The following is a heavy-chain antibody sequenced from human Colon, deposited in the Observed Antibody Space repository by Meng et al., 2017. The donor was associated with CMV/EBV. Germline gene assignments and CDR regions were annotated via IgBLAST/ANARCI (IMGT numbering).Heavy chain of an antibody. CDR1: GFTFSNYG. D-gene: IGHD4-23*01. V-gene: IGHV3-30*02. CDR3: AKATTVVTHLDY. Sequence: GESLTISCAASGFTFSNYGMHWVRQAPGKGLEWVAFIRYDGSSKYYADSVKGRFTISRDNSKNTLYLQMSSLRAEDTAVYYCAKATTVVTHLDYWGQGTLVTVSS. CDR2: IRYDGSSK. J-gene: IGHJ4*02.